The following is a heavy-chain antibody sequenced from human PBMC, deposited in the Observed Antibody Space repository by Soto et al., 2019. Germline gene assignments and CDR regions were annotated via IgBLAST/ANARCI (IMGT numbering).Heavy chain of an antibody. CDR2: IIPFSGTV. Sequence: QVQLVQSGAEVKKPGSSVKVSCKASGGSFMSQAISWVRQAPGQGPEWMGGIIPFSGTVTYTQRFQGRLALTADEPTKTAYMELSSLRSEDTAVYYCARGSYDSYAGFFGMDVWVQGTMVTVS. J-gene: IGHJ6*02. V-gene: IGHV1-69*01. CDR1: GGSFMSQA. D-gene: IGHD3-10*01. CDR3: ARGSYDSYAGFFGMDV.